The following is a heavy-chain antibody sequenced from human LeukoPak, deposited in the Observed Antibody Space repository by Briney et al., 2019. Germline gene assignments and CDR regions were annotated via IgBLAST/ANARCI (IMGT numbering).Heavy chain of an antibody. D-gene: IGHD6-13*01. J-gene: IGHJ6*03. Sequence: PSETLSLTCTVSGGSISSYYWSWIRQPPGKGLEWIGYIYYSGSTNYNPSLKSRVTISVDTSKHQFSLKLSSVTAADTAVYYCASMAAPDLNNYYYYYYMDVWGKGTTVTVSS. CDR3: ASMAAPDLNNYYYYYYMDV. V-gene: IGHV4-59*01. CDR2: IYYSGST. CDR1: GGSISSYY.